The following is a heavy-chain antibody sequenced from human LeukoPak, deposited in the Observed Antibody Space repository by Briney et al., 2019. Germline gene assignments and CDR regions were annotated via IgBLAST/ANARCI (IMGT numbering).Heavy chain of an antibody. CDR3: ARDTYEYDSHFEDVFDS. CDR1: GGTFSSYA. CDR2: ISAYNGNT. Sequence: ASVKVSCKASGGTFSSYAISWVRQAPGQGLEWMGWISAYNGNTNYAQKLQGRVTMTTDTSTSTAYMELRSLRSDDTAVYYCARDTYEYDSHFEDVFDSWGQGTMVTVSS. D-gene: IGHD3-22*01. V-gene: IGHV1-18*01. J-gene: IGHJ3*01.